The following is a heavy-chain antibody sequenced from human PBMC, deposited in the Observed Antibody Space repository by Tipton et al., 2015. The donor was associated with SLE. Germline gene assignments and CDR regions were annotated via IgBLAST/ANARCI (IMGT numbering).Heavy chain of an antibody. CDR2: IYTSGST. J-gene: IGHJ3*02. CDR3: VRDVDIVATMGHSRAFDI. CDR1: GGSISIYY. D-gene: IGHD5-12*01. V-gene: IGHV4-4*08. Sequence: TLSLTCTVSGGSISIYYWSWIRQPPGKGLEWIGYIYTSGSTNYNPSLKSRVTMSVDTSKNQFSLKLSSVTAADTAVYYCVRDVDIVATMGHSRAFDIWGQGTMVTVSP.